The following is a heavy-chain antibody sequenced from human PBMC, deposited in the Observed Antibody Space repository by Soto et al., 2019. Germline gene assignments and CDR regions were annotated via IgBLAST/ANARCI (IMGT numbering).Heavy chain of an antibody. CDR2: ISGSGGST. CDR1: EFTFNNHA. V-gene: IGHV3-23*01. D-gene: IGHD4-4*01. J-gene: IGHJ6*02. CDR3: AKLQQSNGMDV. Sequence: GGSLRLSCAASEFTFNNHAMTWVHQAPGKGLEWVSTISGSGGSTYSADSVKGRFTISRDNSKNTLYLQMNSLRAEDTAVYYCAKLQQSNGMDVWGQGTTVTVSS.